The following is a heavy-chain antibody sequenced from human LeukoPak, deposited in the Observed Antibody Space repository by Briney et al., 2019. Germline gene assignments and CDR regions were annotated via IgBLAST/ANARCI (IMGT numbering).Heavy chain of an antibody. V-gene: IGHV3-23*01. J-gene: IGHJ4*02. CDR3: AKYADSLFSDY. Sequence: PGGSLRLSCAATGFNFTNYAMNWVRQAPGKGLEWLSLISDRGHSTYYADSVRGRFTISRDNSKNTLYLQMNSLRADDTAVYYCAKYADSLFSDYWGQGTLVTVSS. D-gene: IGHD4-17*01. CDR1: GFNFTNYA. CDR2: ISDRGHST.